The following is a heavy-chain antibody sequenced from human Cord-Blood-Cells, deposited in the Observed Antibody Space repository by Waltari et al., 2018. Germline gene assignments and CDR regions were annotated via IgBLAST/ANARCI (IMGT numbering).Heavy chain of an antibody. Sequence: QVQLVQSGAEVKKPGASVKVSCKASGYTFTSYDINWVRQATGQGLEWMGWMNPNSGKTGYAQKFQGRVTITRNTSISTAYMELSSLRSEDTAVYYCARWPRGYCSSTSCYDYWGQGTLVTVSS. CDR2: MNPNSGKT. CDR1: GYTFTSYD. CDR3: ARWPRGYCSSTSCYDY. V-gene: IGHV1-8*03. D-gene: IGHD2-2*01. J-gene: IGHJ4*02.